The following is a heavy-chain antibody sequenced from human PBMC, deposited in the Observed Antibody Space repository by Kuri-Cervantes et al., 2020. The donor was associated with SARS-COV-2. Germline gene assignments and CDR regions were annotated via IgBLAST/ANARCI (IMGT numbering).Heavy chain of an antibody. V-gene: IGHV3-7*03. J-gene: IGHJ3*01. CDR3: AREDSGTNDAFDF. D-gene: IGHD3-10*01. Sequence: ESRKSLCAASGFIFSGYCMTWVRQAPGKGLEWVANIKQDGSEEYYGDSVKDRFTISRDNAKNSLYLQMNSLRAEDTAVYYCAREDSGTNDAFDFWGQGTMVTVSS. CDR1: GFIFSGYC. CDR2: IKQDGSEE.